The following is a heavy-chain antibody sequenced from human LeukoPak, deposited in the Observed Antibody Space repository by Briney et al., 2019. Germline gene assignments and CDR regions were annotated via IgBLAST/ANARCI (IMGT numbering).Heavy chain of an antibody. J-gene: IGHJ4*02. V-gene: IGHV3-23*01. CDR3: ATTDFWRGHFDF. CDR2: INDEGAVT. Sequence: AGGSLRLSCAASGFTFSSYAMSWVRQAPGKGLEWVSSINDEGAVTYYADSVKGRFIISRDNAENTLYLQMNSLRAEDTALYYCATTDFWRGHFDFWGQGTLVTVSS. D-gene: IGHD3-3*01. CDR1: GFTFSSYA.